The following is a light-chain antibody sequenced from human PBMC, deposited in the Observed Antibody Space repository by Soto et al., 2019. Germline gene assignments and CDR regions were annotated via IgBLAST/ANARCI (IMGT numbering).Light chain of an antibody. CDR2: DAS. Sequence: DIPMTQSPSTLSASVGDRVTITCRASQSISYWLAWYQQKPGRAPKLLIYDASSLETGVPSKFSGSGSGTEFTLTISSLQPDDFATYYCQQYNSYWTFGQGTKVEI. V-gene: IGKV1-5*01. J-gene: IGKJ1*01. CDR1: QSISYW. CDR3: QQYNSYWT.